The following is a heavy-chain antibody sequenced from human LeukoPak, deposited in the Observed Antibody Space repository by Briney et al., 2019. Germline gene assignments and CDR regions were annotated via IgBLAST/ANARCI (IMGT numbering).Heavy chain of an antibody. CDR1: GYTFTSYY. V-gene: IGHV1-46*01. J-gene: IGHJ4*02. D-gene: IGHD3-22*01. Sequence: ASVKVSCKASGYTFTSYYMHWVRQAPGQGLEWMGIINPSGGSTSYAQKFQGRVTMTTDTSTSTAYMELRSLRSDDTAVYYCARDQTSIQDYYDSSGYYDYWGQGTLVTVSS. CDR2: INPSGGST. CDR3: ARDQTSIQDYYDSSGYYDY.